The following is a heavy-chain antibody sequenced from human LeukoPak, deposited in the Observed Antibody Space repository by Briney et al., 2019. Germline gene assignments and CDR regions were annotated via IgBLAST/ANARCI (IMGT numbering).Heavy chain of an antibody. V-gene: IGHV4-38-2*01. CDR1: DYSISSGYY. CDR2: IYHSGNT. Sequence: SETLSLTCAVSDYSISSGYYWGWIRQPPGKGVEWIGSIYHSGNTYYNPSLKSRVTVSVDTSKNQFSVKLNSVTAAETAVYYCARVRYYGSGAYPIVGPFDYWGQGTLVTVSS. J-gene: IGHJ4*02. CDR3: ARVRYYGSGAYPIVGPFDY. D-gene: IGHD3-10*01.